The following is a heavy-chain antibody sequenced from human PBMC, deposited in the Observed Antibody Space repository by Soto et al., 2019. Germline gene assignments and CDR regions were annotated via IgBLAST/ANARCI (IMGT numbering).Heavy chain of an antibody. CDR2: MSYAGSYK. D-gene: IGHD6-6*01. CDR1: GGTFSDYG. J-gene: IGHJ4*02. V-gene: IGHV3-30*18. CDR3: AKEMYPRTVLDSSSPWGDY. Sequence: PEGALRVSCAVSGGTFSDYGMHWVRQAPGKGLEWVAVMSYAGSYKYYADSVKGRFTISRDLSGNTLFLQMNSLRLEDTAVYFCAKEMYPRTVLDSSSPWGDYWGQGTLVT.